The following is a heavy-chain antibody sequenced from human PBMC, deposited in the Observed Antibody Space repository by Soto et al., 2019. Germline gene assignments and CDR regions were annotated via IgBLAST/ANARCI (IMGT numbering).Heavy chain of an antibody. V-gene: IGHV3-7*01. J-gene: IGHJ5*02. Sequence: EVQLVESGGGLVQPGGSLRLSCAASGFTFTMYWTSWVRQAPGKGLEWVANIKQDGSEKYYVDSVKGRFTISRDNVRNPLDLQMDRVSAEDAAVYYCARAPSSRGWFDPWGQGTLVTVSS. CDR2: IKQDGSEK. CDR1: GFTFTMYW. CDR3: ARAPSSRGWFDP. D-gene: IGHD3-16*01.